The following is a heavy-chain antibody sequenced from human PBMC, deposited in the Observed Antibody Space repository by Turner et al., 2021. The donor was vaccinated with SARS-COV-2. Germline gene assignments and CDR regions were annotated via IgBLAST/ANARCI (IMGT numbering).Heavy chain of an antibody. CDR1: GGTFSSYT. CDR3: ARGQGSGWRPFDL. CDR2: TIPILGIA. D-gene: IGHD6-19*01. J-gene: IGHJ2*01. Sequence: QVQLVQSGAEVKKPGSSVKVSCKASGGTFSSYTISWVRQAPGQGLEWMGRTIPILGIANYAQKFQGRVTITADTSTSTAYMELSSLRSEDTAVYYCARGQGSGWRPFDLWGRGTLFTVSS. V-gene: IGHV1-69*04.